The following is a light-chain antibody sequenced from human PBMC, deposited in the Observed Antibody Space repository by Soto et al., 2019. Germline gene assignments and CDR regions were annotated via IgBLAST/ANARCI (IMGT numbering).Light chain of an antibody. V-gene: IGKV3D-20*02. Sequence: SVLTQSPGTLSFSPGEIATLSCRSSQGVSSNYLAWYQQKPGQAPRLLVYGASNRATGIPDRFSGSGSGTDFTLTISSLEPEDFAIYYCQQRQYWPPITFGQGTRLEIK. CDR3: QQRQYWPPIT. CDR2: GAS. J-gene: IGKJ5*01. CDR1: QGVSSNY.